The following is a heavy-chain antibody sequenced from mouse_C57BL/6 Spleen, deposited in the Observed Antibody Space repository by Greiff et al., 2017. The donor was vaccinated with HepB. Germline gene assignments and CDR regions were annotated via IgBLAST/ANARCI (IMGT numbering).Heavy chain of an antibody. J-gene: IGHJ4*01. CDR3: ARYGGSNYPMDY. V-gene: IGHV1-59*01. CDR2: IDPSDSYT. D-gene: IGHD2-5*01. Sequence: QVQLQQPGAELVRPGTSVKLSCKASGYTFTSYWMHWVKQRPGQGLEWIGVIDPSDSYTNYNQKFKGKATMTVDTSSSTAYLQLSSLTSEDSAVYYCARYGGSNYPMDYWGQGTSVTVSS. CDR1: GYTFTSYW.